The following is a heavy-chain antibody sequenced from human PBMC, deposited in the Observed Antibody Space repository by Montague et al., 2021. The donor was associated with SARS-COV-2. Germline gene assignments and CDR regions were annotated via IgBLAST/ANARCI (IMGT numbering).Heavy chain of an antibody. CDR1: GFTFSTYY. V-gene: IGHV3-30*04. CDR2: MSYDGSSR. D-gene: IGHD1-26*01. CDR3: ARDNMGSIDY. Sequence: SLRLSCAASGFTFSTYYMQWVRQAPGKGLEWVAIMSYDGSSRYHVYSVKGRFTISRDNSRNTLYLQMDSLRSEDTAVYYCARDNMGSIDYWGQGTLVTVSS. J-gene: IGHJ4*02.